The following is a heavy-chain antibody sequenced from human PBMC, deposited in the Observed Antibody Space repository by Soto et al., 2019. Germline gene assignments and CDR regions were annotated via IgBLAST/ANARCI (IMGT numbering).Heavy chain of an antibody. CDR1: GFTFSSYA. Sequence: EVQLLESGGGLVQPGGSLRLSCAASGFTFSSYAMNWVRQAPGKGLEWVSAISGSGGSTYYADSVKGRFTMSRDNSKNTLYLQMNRLRAEDTAVYYCAKDRGMSTIGHFDLWGRGTLVTVSS. J-gene: IGHJ2*01. D-gene: IGHD1-1*01. V-gene: IGHV3-23*01. CDR2: ISGSGGST. CDR3: AKDRGMSTIGHFDL.